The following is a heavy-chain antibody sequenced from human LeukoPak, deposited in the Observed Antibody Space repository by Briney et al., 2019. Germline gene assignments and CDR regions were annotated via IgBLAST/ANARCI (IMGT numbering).Heavy chain of an antibody. CDR2: ISGSGGST. J-gene: IGHJ4*02. Sequence: GGSLRLSCAASGFTFSSYVMSWVRQAPGKGLEWVSTISGSGGSTYYADSVKGRFTISRDNSKNTLYLQMSSLRAEDTAVYYCAKRTSGSSWYSFDYWGQGTLVTVSS. CDR3: AKRTSGSSWYSFDY. D-gene: IGHD6-13*01. CDR1: GFTFSSYV. V-gene: IGHV3-23*01.